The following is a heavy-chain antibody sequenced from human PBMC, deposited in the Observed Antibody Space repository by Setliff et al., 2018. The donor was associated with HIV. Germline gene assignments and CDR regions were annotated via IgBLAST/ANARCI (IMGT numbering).Heavy chain of an antibody. CDR2: INHSGNT. CDR3: ARQGLTMLRGVPAPTLYYFDY. Sequence: PSETLSLTCAVYGGSFSAYYWGWIRQPPGKGLEWIGEINHSGNTNYNPSLKSRVTISGDTSKNQFSLKMSSVTAADTAIYYCARQGLTMLRGVPAPTLYYFDYWGQGILVTVSS. D-gene: IGHD3-10*01. J-gene: IGHJ4*02. V-gene: IGHV4-34*01. CDR1: GGSFSAYY.